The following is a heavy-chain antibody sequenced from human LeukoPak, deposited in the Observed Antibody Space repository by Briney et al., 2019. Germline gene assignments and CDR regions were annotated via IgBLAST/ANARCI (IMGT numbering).Heavy chain of an antibody. D-gene: IGHD2-21*02. Sequence: PGVSLRLSCAASGFTFCSFSLNWVRQAPGKGLEWVSSISSSSSYIYYADSVKGRFTISRANAKISLYLHMNSLRDKATAEYFCARSVVVTAASIVCWGQGTLVTVSS. CDR1: GFTFCSFS. V-gene: IGHV3-21*01. CDR3: ARSVVVTAASIVC. J-gene: IGHJ4*02. CDR2: ISSSSSYI.